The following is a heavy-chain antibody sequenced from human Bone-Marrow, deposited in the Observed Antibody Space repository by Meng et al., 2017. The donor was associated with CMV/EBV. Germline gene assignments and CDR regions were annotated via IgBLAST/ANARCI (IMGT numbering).Heavy chain of an antibody. CDR2: ISWNSGSI. V-gene: IGHV3-9*01. Sequence: LKISCVASGFTFSDYYMSWIRQAPGKGLEWVSGISWNSGSIGYADSVKGRFTISRDNAKNSLYLQMNSLRAEDTALYYCAKAGSRGYDFWSGYGNWFDPWGQGTLVTVSS. CDR1: GFTFSDYY. D-gene: IGHD3-3*01. J-gene: IGHJ5*02. CDR3: AKAGSRGYDFWSGYGNWFDP.